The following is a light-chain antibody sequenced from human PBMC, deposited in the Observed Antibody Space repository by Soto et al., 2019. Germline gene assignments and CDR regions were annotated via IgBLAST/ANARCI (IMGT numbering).Light chain of an antibody. J-gene: IGKJ1*01. CDR2: DAS. V-gene: IGKV3-11*01. Sequence: EIVLTQSPATLSLSPGERATLSCRASQSVSSYLAWYQQKPGQAPRLLIYDASNRATGIPARFSGSGSGTDFTLNISSLEPEDFAVYYCQQGSNWPRAFGQGTRWIS. CDR1: QSVSSY. CDR3: QQGSNWPRA.